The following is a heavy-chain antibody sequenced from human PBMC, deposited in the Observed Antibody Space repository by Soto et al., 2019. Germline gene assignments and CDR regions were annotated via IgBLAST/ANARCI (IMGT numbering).Heavy chain of an antibody. Sequence: SETLSLTCAVSGYSISSGYYWGWIRQPPGKGLEWIGSIYHSGGTYYNPSLKSRVTISVDTSKNQFSLKLSSVTAADTAVYYCARTDVDIVATIEGYYFDYWGQGTLVTVSS. J-gene: IGHJ4*02. V-gene: IGHV4-38-2*01. D-gene: IGHD5-12*01. CDR2: IYHSGGT. CDR3: ARTDVDIVATIEGYYFDY. CDR1: GYSISSGYY.